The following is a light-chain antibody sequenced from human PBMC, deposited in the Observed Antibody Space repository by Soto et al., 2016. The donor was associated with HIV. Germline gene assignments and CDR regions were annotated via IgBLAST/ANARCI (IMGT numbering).Light chain of an antibody. CDR3: QKYNSAPFT. J-gene: IGKJ3*01. Sequence: DIQMTQSPSSLSASIGDRVTITCRASQGISNYLAWYQQKPGKVPKVLIYTASTLQSGVPSRFSGSGSGTDFTLTIGSLQPEGVATYYCQKYNSAPFTFGPGTKMDIK. CDR2: TAS. CDR1: QGISNY. V-gene: IGKV1-27*01.